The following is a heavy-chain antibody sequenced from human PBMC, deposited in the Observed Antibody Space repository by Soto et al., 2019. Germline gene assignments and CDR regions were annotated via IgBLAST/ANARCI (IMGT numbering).Heavy chain of an antibody. D-gene: IGHD6-13*01. CDR3: AKLTAA. CDR2: IKPDGSAT. Sequence: EVQLVESGGGLVQPGGSLRLSCAVSGFTFGSYWMNWVRLIPGKGLEWVAYIKPDGSATYYVDSVKGRFTISRDNAKNSLYLQMNSLRVEDTSVYYCAKLTAAWGQGTLVTVSS. J-gene: IGHJ4*02. CDR1: GFTFGSYW. V-gene: IGHV3-7*01.